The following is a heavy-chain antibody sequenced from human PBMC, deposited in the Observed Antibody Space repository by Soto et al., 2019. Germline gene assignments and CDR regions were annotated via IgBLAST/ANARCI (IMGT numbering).Heavy chain of an antibody. D-gene: IGHD2-2*01. CDR3: ARGITSRGFDP. J-gene: IGHJ5*02. CDR1: GGTFSRYA. V-gene: IGHV1-69*13. Sequence: ASVKVSCKASGGTFSRYAISWVRQAPGQGLEWMGGIIPIFGTANYAQKFQGRVTITADESTSTAYMELSSLRSEDTAVYYCARGITSRGFDPWGQGALVTVSS. CDR2: IIPIFGTA.